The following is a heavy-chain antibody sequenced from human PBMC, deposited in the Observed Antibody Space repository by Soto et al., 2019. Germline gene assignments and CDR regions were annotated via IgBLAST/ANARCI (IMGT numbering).Heavy chain of an antibody. CDR2: IYWDDDK. CDR1: GFSLRTRGVG. Sequence: QITLKESGPTLVKPTETLTLTCTFSGFSLRTRGVGVGWIRQPPGKALEWLAFIYWDDDKRYSPSLKSRLTITKXXSXNXXVLTLTILDPVDTATYFCAHTDHYASGSQTYYFDYWGQGILVTVSS. CDR3: AHTDHYASGSQTYYFDY. V-gene: IGHV2-5*02. J-gene: IGHJ4*02. D-gene: IGHD3-10*01.